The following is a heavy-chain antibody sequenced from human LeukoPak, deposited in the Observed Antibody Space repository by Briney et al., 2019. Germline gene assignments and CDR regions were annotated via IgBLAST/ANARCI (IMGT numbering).Heavy chain of an antibody. V-gene: IGHV3-23*01. D-gene: IGHD5-24*01. CDR3: AKGDDIGKHPTRAYYFDI. CDR1: GFIFSRHA. J-gene: IGHJ4*02. Sequence: GGSLRLSCAASGFIFSRHAMSWVRQAPGRGLEWVSTTGLESVHTLCADSVQGRFTVSRDNSRNTLDLQMDNLKVDDTAVYYCAKGDDIGKHPTRAYYFDIWGQGTLVTVSS. CDR2: TGLESVHT.